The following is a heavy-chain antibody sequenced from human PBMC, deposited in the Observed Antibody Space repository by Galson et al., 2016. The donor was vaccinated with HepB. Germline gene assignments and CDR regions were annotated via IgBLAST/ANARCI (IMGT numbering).Heavy chain of an antibody. CDR1: GFTFSSYS. CDR3: ARGGGWFGPDH. D-gene: IGHD3-10*01. CDR2: ISSSSTI. J-gene: IGHJ5*02. V-gene: IGHV3-48*04. Sequence: SLRLSCAASGFTFSSYSMNWVRQAPGKGLEWVSYISSSSTIYYVDSVKGRFTISRDNAKNSLYLQMNSLRAEDTAVYYCARGGGWFGPDHWGQGTLVTVSS.